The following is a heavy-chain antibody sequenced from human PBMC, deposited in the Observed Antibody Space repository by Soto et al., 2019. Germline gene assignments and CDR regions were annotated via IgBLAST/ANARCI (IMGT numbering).Heavy chain of an antibody. V-gene: IGHV4-34*01. CDR1: GGSFSGYY. D-gene: IGHD6-6*01. CDR3: ARGVAPLYYYYYGMDV. CDR2: INHSGST. Sequence: PSETLSLTCAVYGGSFSGYYWSWIRQPPGKGLEWIGEINHSGSTNYNPSLKSRVTISVDTSKNQFSLKLSSVTAADTAVYYCARGVAPLYYYYYGMDVWGQGTTVTVSS. J-gene: IGHJ6*02.